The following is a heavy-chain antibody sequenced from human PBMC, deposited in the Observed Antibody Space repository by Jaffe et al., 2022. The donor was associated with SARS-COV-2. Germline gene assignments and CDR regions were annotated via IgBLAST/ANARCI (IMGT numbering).Heavy chain of an antibody. CDR2: FYDNGKT. Sequence: QVQLQESGPGLVKPSETLSLTCAISGGSINSFYWGWIRQPPGRGLEWIGCFYDNGKTNYNPSLKSRVTISVDTSKNQFSLKLTSVTAADTAVYYCASTNQWLSWYYWGQGTLVTVSS. J-gene: IGHJ4*02. D-gene: IGHD2-8*02. CDR3: ASTNQWLSWYY. V-gene: IGHV4-59*01. CDR1: GGSINSFY.